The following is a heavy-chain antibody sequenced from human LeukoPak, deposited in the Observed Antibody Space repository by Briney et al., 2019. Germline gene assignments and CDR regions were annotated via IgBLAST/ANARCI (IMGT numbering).Heavy chain of an antibody. CDR3: VKDIERGYDFWSGIFDD. V-gene: IGHV3-9*03. J-gene: IGHJ4*01. D-gene: IGHD3-3*01. CDR1: GLTFADYA. Sequence: GGSLRLSCAASGLTFADYAMHWVRQAPGKGLEWVAGISWNSVTLVYADSVKGRFVISRDNAKNSLYLQMNSLRPEDMAFYYCVKDIERGYDFWSGIFDDWGQGTLVTVSS. CDR2: ISWNSVTL.